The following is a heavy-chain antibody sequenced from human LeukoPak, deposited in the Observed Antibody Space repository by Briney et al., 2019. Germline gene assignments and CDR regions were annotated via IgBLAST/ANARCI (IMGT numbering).Heavy chain of an antibody. CDR1: GFTFSSYG. CDR3: ARVEYSSSWPRFDP. Sequence: GGSLRLSCAASGFTFSSYGMHWVRQAPGKGLEWVAVISYDGSNKYYADSVKGRFTISRDNSKNTLYLQMNSLRAEGTAVYYCARVEYSSSWPRFDPWGQGTLVTVSS. J-gene: IGHJ5*02. CDR2: ISYDGSNK. D-gene: IGHD6-13*01. V-gene: IGHV3-30*03.